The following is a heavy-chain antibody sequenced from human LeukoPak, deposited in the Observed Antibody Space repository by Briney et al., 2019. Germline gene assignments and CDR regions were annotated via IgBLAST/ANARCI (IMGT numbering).Heavy chain of an antibody. D-gene: IGHD5-18*01. CDR2: INHSGST. Sequence: SETLSLTCAVYGGSFSGYYWSWIRQPPGKGLEWIGEINHSGSTNYNPSLKSRVTISVDTSKNQFSLKLSSVTAADTAVYYCARGPSIQLWSDPYYHYGMDVWGQGTTVTVSS. J-gene: IGHJ6*02. CDR3: ARGPSIQLWSDPYYHYGMDV. CDR1: GGSFSGYY. V-gene: IGHV4-34*01.